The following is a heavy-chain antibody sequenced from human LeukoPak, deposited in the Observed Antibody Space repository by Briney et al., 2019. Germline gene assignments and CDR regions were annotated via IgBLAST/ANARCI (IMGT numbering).Heavy chain of an antibody. D-gene: IGHD2-2*01. CDR1: GFTFSSDA. J-gene: IGHJ6*02. V-gene: IGHV3-23*01. CDR2: ISGSGGST. CDR3: AKDTVVVPAAMFYYYGMDV. Sequence: GGSLRFSCAASGFTFSSDAMSWVRQAPGKGLEWVSAISGSGGSTYYADSVKGRFTISRDNSKNTLYLQMNSLRAEDTAVYYCAKDTVVVPAAMFYYYGMDVWGQGTTVTVSS.